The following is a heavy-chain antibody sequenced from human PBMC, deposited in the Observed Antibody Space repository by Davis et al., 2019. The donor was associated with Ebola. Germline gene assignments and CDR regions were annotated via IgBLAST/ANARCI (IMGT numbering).Heavy chain of an antibody. CDR1: GFTFSDYY. J-gene: IGHJ4*02. Sequence: GSLKISCAASGFTFSDYYMSWIRQAPGKGLEWVAVISYDGSNKYYADSVKGRFTISRDNSKNTLYLQMNSLRAEDTAVYYCARVGASTTVTPYFDYWGQGTLVTVSS. D-gene: IGHD4-17*01. CDR2: ISYDGSNK. V-gene: IGHV3-30*03. CDR3: ARVGASTTVTPYFDY.